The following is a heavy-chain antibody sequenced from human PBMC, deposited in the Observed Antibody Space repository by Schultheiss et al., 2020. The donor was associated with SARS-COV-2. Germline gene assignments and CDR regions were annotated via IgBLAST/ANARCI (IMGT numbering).Heavy chain of an antibody. Sequence: SETLSLTCAVSGGSISSGGYSWSWIRQPPGKGLEWIGEINHSGSTNYNPSLKSRVTISVDTSKNQFSLKLSSVTAADTAVYYCARERVRYFDWLSPADAFDIWGQGTMVTVSS. CDR1: GGSISSGGYS. CDR2: INHSGST. D-gene: IGHD3-9*01. CDR3: ARERVRYFDWLSPADAFDI. V-gene: IGHV4-30-2*01. J-gene: IGHJ3*02.